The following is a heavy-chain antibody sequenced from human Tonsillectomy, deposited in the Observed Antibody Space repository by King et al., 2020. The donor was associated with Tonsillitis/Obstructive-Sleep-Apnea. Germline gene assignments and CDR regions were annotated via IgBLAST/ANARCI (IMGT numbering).Heavy chain of an antibody. Sequence: VQLVQSATEVKKPGASVKVSCKASGYTFTDYYMHWVRQAPGQGREWMGRINPNSGVTHYAQKFQDRVTMTRDTSISTAYLEVSSLRSDDTAVYFCARESGRFLEWLSLDYWGQGTLVTVSS. CDR3: ARESGRFLEWLSLDY. V-gene: IGHV1-2*06. J-gene: IGHJ4*02. CDR2: INPNSGVT. CDR1: GYTFTDYY. D-gene: IGHD3-3*01.